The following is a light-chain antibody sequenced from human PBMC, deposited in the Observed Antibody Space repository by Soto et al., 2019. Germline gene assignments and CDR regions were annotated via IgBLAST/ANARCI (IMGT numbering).Light chain of an antibody. J-gene: IGKJ3*01. V-gene: IGKV3-15*01. Sequence: EIVITQSPSTVSVSPGERATLSCRASQSVSGNLAWYQQKPGQAPRLLIYGASTRATGIPARFSGSGSGTEFTLNISSLQPDDFATYYCQQYSRYPFTFGPGTKVDIK. CDR2: GAS. CDR3: QQYSRYPFT. CDR1: QSVSGN.